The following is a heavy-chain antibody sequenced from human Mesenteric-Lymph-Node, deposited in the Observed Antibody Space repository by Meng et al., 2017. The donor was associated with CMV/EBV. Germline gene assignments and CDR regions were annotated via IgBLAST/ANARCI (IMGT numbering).Heavy chain of an antibody. CDR2: IGYDGRNK. CDR3: AKVSAHFDS. Sequence: GESLKISCAASGFTFSGYGMHWVRQAPGKGLEWVAFIGYDGRNKYYADSVKGRFTLSRDNSKNTLYLQMKSLRAEDTAVYYCAKVSAHFDSWGQGTLVTVSS. J-gene: IGHJ4*02. V-gene: IGHV3-30*02. CDR1: GFTFSGYG.